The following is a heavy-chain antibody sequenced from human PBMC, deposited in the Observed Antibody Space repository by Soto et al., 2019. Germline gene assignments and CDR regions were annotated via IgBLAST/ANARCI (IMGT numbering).Heavy chain of an antibody. D-gene: IGHD7-27*01. V-gene: IGHV4-30-4*01. CDR2: IYYSGST. Sequence: SETLSLTCTVSGGSISSGDYYWSWIRQPPGKGLEWIGYIYYSGSTYYNPSLKSRVTISVDTSKNQFSLKLSSVTAADTAVYYCARDRKRATWGLYGMDVWGQGTTVTVSS. CDR1: GGSISSGDYY. CDR3: ARDRKRATWGLYGMDV. J-gene: IGHJ6*02.